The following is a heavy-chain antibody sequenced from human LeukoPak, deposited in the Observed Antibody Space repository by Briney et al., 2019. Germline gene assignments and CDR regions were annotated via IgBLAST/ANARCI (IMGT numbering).Heavy chain of an antibody. CDR2: LIYDGSNN. J-gene: IGHJ4*02. D-gene: IGHD3/OR15-3a*01. CDR3: AKGGDFWEDAPPLDF. V-gene: IGHV3-33*05. Sequence: GGSLRLSCAASGFSFRDYDMHWVPQAPGKGLEWVAALIYDGSNNYYADSVKGRFTISRDNSKNTLYLQMNSLRVEDTAVYPCAKGGDFWEDAPPLDFWGQGTLVTVSS. CDR1: GFSFRDYD.